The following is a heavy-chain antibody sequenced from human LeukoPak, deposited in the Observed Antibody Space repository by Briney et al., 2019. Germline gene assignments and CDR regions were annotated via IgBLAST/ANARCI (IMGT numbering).Heavy chain of an antibody. CDR3: ASQKGFGEFYYYGMDV. Sequence: ASVKVSCKASGYTFTSYDINWVRQATGQGLEWMGWMNPNSGNTGYAQKFQGRVTMTRNTSISTAYMELSSLRSEDTAVYYCASQKGFGEFYYYGMDVWGQGTTVTVSS. CDR1: GYTFTSYD. V-gene: IGHV1-8*01. D-gene: IGHD3-10*01. CDR2: MNPNSGNT. J-gene: IGHJ6*02.